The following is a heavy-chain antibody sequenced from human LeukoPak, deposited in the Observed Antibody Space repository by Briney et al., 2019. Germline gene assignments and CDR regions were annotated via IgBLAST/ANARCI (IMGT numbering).Heavy chain of an antibody. CDR1: GGSINSYY. CDR2: IYYSGST. J-gene: IGHJ4*02. Sequence: PSETLSLTCTVSGGSINSYYWSWIRQPPGKGLEWIGYIYYSGSTNYNPSLKSRVTISVDTSKNQFSLKLSSVTAADTAVYYCARDRDHYDSSGYQHYFDYWGQGTLVTVSS. D-gene: IGHD3-22*01. CDR3: ARDRDHYDSSGYQHYFDY. V-gene: IGHV4-59*01.